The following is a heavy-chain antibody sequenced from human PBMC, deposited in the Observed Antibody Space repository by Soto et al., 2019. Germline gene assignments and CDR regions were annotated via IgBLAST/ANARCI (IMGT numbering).Heavy chain of an antibody. Sequence: SETLSLTCTVSGGSISSGGYYWSWIRQHPGKGLEWIGYIYYSGSTYYNPSLKSRVTISVDTSKNQFSLKLSSVTAADTAVYYCARFSPDYGDYGGGRHFDNWGQGILVTVSS. CDR2: IYYSGST. CDR1: GGSISSGGYY. J-gene: IGHJ4*02. V-gene: IGHV4-31*03. D-gene: IGHD4-17*01. CDR3: ARFSPDYGDYGGGRHFDN.